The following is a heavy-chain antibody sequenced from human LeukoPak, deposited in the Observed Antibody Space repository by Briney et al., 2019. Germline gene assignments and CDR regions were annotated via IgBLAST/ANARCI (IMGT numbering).Heavy chain of an antibody. J-gene: IGHJ4*02. CDR2: IYHSGST. Sequence: TSSETLSLTCAVSGGSISSSNWWSWVRQHPGKGLECIGEIYHSGSTNYNPSLKSRVTMSVDTSKNQFSLKLNSVTAADTAVYYCARGTAGDYGDYRVDYWGQGTLATVSS. D-gene: IGHD4-17*01. CDR3: ARGTAGDYGDYRVDY. V-gene: IGHV4-4*02. CDR1: GGSISSSNW.